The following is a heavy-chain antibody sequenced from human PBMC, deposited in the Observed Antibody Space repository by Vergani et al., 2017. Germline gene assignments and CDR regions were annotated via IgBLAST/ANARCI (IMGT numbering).Heavy chain of an antibody. CDR3: ATVVKGRNYYYDYMDV. D-gene: IGHD4-23*01. V-gene: IGHV3-33*01. J-gene: IGHJ6*03. Sequence: QVQLVESGGGVVQPGRSLRLSCAASGFTFSSYGMHWVRPATGKGLEWVAVIWYDGSNKYYADSVKGRFTISRDNSKNTLYLQMNSLRAEDTAVYYCATVVKGRNYYYDYMDVGGKGTTVTVSS. CDR2: IWYDGSNK. CDR1: GFTFSSYG.